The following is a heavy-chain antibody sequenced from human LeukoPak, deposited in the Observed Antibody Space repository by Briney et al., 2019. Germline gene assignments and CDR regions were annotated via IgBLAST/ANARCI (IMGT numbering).Heavy chain of an antibody. Sequence: EGSLRLSCAASGFTFSSYAMHWVRQAPGKGLEWVAVISYDGSNKYYADSVKGRFTISRDNSKNTLYLQMNSLRAEDTAVYYCARIGYCSSTSCYEYYFDYWGQGTLVTVSS. CDR1: GFTFSSYA. J-gene: IGHJ4*02. CDR2: ISYDGSNK. V-gene: IGHV3-30-3*01. D-gene: IGHD2-2*01. CDR3: ARIGYCSSTSCYEYYFDY.